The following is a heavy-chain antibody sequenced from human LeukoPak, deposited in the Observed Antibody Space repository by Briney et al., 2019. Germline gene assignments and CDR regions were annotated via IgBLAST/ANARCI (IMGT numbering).Heavy chain of an antibody. CDR1: GGSFSGYY. CDR2: INHSGST. J-gene: IGHJ4*02. V-gene: IGHV4-34*01. Sequence: SETLSLTYAVYGGSFSGYYWSWIRQPPGKGLEWIGEINHSGSTNYNPSLKSRVTISVDTSKNQFSLKLSSVTAADTAVYYCARGRDGAYSSSWYGRVFFDYWGQGTLVTVSS. D-gene: IGHD6-13*01. CDR3: ARGRDGAYSSSWYGRVFFDY.